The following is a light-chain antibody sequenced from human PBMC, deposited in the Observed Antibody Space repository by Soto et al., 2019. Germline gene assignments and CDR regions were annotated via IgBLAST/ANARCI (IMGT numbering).Light chain of an antibody. CDR2: AAS. CDR3: PQYYSYPWT. CDR1: QGISSY. J-gene: IGKJ1*01. Sequence: AIRMTQSPSSLSASPGDRVTITCRASQGISSYLAWYQQKPGKAPKLLIYAASTLQSGVPSRFSGSGSGTDFTLTISCLQSEDFATYYCPQYYSYPWTFGQGTKVDI. V-gene: IGKV1-8*01.